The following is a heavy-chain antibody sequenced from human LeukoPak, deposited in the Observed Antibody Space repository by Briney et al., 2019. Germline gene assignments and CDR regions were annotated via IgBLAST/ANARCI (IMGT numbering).Heavy chain of an antibody. V-gene: IGHV1-24*01. CDR1: GYTLTELS. CDR2: FDPEDGET. J-gene: IGHJ4*02. Sequence: GASVKVSCKVSGYTLTELSMHWVRQAPGKGLEWMGGFDPEDGETIYAQKFQGRVTMTEDTSTDTAYMELSSLRSEDTAVYYCATERKGATSRTEKFDYWGQGTLVTVSS. CDR3: ATERKGATSRTEKFDY. D-gene: IGHD1-26*01.